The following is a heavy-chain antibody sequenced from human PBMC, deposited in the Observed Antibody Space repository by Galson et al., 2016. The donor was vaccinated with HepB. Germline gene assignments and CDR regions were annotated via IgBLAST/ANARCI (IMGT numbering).Heavy chain of an antibody. D-gene: IGHD3-3*01. J-gene: IGHJ4*02. V-gene: IGHV3-11*01. CDR2: ISSNSGGGAI. CDR3: ARGVGFYT. Sequence: SLRLSCAASGFNLSDSYMAWIRLAPGKGLEWISYISSNSGGGAIYYADSVQGRFTISRDNAKSSLSLQMNSLRAEDTAVYYCARGVGFYTWGQGTRVTVSS. CDR1: GFNLSDSY.